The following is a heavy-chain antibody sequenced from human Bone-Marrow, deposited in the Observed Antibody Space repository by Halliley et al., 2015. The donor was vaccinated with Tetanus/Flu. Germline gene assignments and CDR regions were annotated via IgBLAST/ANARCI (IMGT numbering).Heavy chain of an antibody. CDR2: IYSGDST. V-gene: IGHV3-66*01. CDR3: ATDRGYYFDF. D-gene: IGHD3-10*01. Sequence: KGLGWVSLIYSGDSTYYADSVRDRFIISRDKSKNTLHLQMNSLRVEDTAVYYCATDRGYYFDFWGQGTLVTVSS. J-gene: IGHJ4*02.